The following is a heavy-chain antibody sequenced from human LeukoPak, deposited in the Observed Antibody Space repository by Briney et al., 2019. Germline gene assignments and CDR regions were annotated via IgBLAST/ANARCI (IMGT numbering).Heavy chain of an antibody. Sequence: PGGSLRLSCAASGFTFSSYGMHWVRQAPGKGLEWVAVISYDGSNKYYADSVKVRFTISRDNSKNTLYLQMNSLRAEDTAAYYCAKGRPPGIAAAGEYFQHWARAPWSPSPQ. CDR1: GFTFSSYG. CDR2: ISYDGSNK. V-gene: IGHV3-30*18. D-gene: IGHD6-13*01. CDR3: AKGRPPGIAAAGEYFQH. J-gene: IGHJ1*01.